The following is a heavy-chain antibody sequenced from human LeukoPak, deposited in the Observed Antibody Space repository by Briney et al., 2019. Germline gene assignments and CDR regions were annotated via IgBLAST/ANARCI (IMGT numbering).Heavy chain of an antibody. Sequence: GGSLRLSCAASGFTFSSYAMSWVRQAPGKGLEWVSAISGSGGSTYYADSVKGRFTISRDNSKNTLYLQLNSLRAEDTAVYYCAKPISIAARPLRGFDPWGQGTLVTVSS. CDR2: ISGSGGST. CDR3: AKPISIAARPLRGFDP. CDR1: GFTFSSYA. J-gene: IGHJ5*02. V-gene: IGHV3-23*01. D-gene: IGHD6-6*01.